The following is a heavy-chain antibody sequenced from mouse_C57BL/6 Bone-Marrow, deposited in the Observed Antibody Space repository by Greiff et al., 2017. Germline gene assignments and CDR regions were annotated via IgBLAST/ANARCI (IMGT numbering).Heavy chain of an antibody. CDR1: GYTFTDYY. CDR2: INPNNGGT. J-gene: IGHJ2*01. V-gene: IGHV1-26*01. Sequence: EVQLQQSGPELVKPGASVKISCKASGYTFTDYYMNWVKQSHGKSLEWIGDINPNNGGTSYNQKFKGKATLTVDKSSSTAYMELRSLTSEDSAVYYCAREGGTGTRELDFDHWGQGTTLTVSS. CDR3: AREGGTGTRELDFDH. D-gene: IGHD4-1*01.